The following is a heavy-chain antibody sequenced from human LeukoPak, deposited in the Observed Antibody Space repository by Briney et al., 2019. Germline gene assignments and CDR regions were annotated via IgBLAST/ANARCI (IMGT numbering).Heavy chain of an antibody. Sequence: GGSLRLSCVVSGFIFRDYAMSWVRQAPGKGLEWVSAISGSGDSTYYADSVKGRFTISRDNSKNTLYLQMNSLRAEDTAVYYCARGRGLWFGELAYWGQGTLVTVSS. D-gene: IGHD3-10*01. CDR2: ISGSGDST. J-gene: IGHJ4*02. CDR3: ARGRGLWFGELAY. V-gene: IGHV3-23*01. CDR1: GFIFRDYA.